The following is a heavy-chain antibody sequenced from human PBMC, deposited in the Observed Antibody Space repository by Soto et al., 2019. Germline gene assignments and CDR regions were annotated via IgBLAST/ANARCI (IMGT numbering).Heavy chain of an antibody. CDR3: ERGETEWLAYGMDV. V-gene: IGHV4-59*11. Sequence: SETLSLTCTVSGGSISSHYWSWIRQPPGKGLEWIGYIYYSGSTKYNPSLKSRVTISLDTSKNQFSLKLSSVTAADTAVYYCERGETEWLAYGMDVWGQGTTDTVSS. CDR1: GGSISSHY. CDR2: IYYSGST. J-gene: IGHJ6*02. D-gene: IGHD6-19*01.